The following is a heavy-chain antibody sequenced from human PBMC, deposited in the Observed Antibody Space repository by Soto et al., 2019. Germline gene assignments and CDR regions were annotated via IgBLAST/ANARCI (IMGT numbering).Heavy chain of an antibody. CDR2: ISRDGSNK. CDR3: ARSRNSAVADSFDF. Sequence: GGSLRLSCATSGFTFSRYAIHWVRQATGKGLEWVAVISRDGSNKYYVDSVKGRFTISRDNSRNTLYLQMNSLRDEDTAVYYCARSRNSAVADSFDFWGQGTLVTVSS. D-gene: IGHD3-10*01. CDR1: GFTFSRYA. J-gene: IGHJ4*02. V-gene: IGHV3-30*04.